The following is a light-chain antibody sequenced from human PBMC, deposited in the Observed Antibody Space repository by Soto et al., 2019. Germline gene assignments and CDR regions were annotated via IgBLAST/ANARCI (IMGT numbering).Light chain of an antibody. Sequence: DIQMTQSPSSLSASVGDRVTITCRASQGISNSLAWYQQKPGKVPALLIYAASTLHSGVPSRLSGSGSGTEFTLTISSLQPEDVASYYCQKYNNAPLTFGGGTKVEVK. V-gene: IGKV1-27*01. CDR1: QGISNS. J-gene: IGKJ4*01. CDR3: QKYNNAPLT. CDR2: AAS.